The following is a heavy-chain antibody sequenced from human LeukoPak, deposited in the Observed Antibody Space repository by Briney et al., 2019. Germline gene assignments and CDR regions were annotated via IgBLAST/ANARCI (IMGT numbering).Heavy chain of an antibody. Sequence: GGSLRLSCAASGFTFSDYYMTWIRQAPGQGLDWVSYIDRSGDMVVYADSVKGRFTMSRDNAKNSLHLQMNSLRPEDSAVYYCGLGSINPSYYYGIDVWGRGTTVSVSS. CDR1: GFTFSDYY. CDR3: GLGSINPSYYYGIDV. D-gene: IGHD2-15*01. J-gene: IGHJ6*02. CDR2: IDRSGDMV. V-gene: IGHV3-11*01.